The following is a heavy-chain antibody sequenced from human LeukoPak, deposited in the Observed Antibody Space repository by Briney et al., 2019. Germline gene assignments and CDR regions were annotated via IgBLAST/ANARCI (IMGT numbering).Heavy chain of an antibody. CDR3: ARAPGLRGNNYGSGNYPLGFDH. CDR1: GFTFSSYW. D-gene: IGHD3-10*01. Sequence: GGSLRLSCAASGFTSGFTFSSYWMSWVRQAPGKGLEWVANIKEDGSEKYYVDAVKGRFTISRDNSKNTLYLQMNSLRAEDTAMYYCARAPGLRGNNYGSGNYPLGFDHWGQGTLVTVSS. CDR2: IKEDGSEK. V-gene: IGHV3-7*01. J-gene: IGHJ4*02.